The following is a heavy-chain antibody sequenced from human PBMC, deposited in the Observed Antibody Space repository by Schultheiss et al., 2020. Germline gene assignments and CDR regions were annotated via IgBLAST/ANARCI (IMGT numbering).Heavy chain of an antibody. Sequence: GESLKISCAASGFTFSSYAMSWVRQAPGKGLEWVSAISGSGGSTYYADSVKGRFTISRDNSKNTLYLQMNSLRAEDTAVYYCAKWYSHGQPFDYWGQGTLVTVSS. CDR3: AKWYSHGQPFDY. J-gene: IGHJ4*02. CDR1: GFTFSSYA. CDR2: ISGSGGST. D-gene: IGHD5-18*01. V-gene: IGHV3-23*01.